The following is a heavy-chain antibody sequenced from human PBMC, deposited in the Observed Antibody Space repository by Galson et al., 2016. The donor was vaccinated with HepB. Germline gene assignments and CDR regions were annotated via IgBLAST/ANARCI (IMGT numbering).Heavy chain of an antibody. D-gene: IGHD5-18*01. CDR3: ARGGGRGYSYRGDY. J-gene: IGHJ4*02. CDR1: GYTFSSYY. CDR2: INPSGGFT. V-gene: IGHV1-46*01. Sequence: SVKVSCKASGYTFSSYYMHWVRQAPGQGLEWMGIINPSGGFTTYAQKLQGRVTMTTDTSTSTVYMELRSLRSDDTAVYYCARGGGRGYSYRGDYWGQGTLVTVSS.